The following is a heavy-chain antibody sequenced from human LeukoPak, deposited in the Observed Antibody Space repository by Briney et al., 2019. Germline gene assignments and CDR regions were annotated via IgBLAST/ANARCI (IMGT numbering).Heavy chain of an antibody. D-gene: IGHD3-3*01. CDR1: GFTFSSYD. CDR3: AKDPYFIIRYYFDY. Sequence: PGGSLRLSCAASGFTFSSYDMSWVRQAPGKGLEWVSAISGSGGSTYYADSVKGRFTISRDNSKNTLYLQMNSLRAEDTAVYYCAKDPYFIIRYYFDYWGQGTLVTVSS. V-gene: IGHV3-23*01. J-gene: IGHJ4*02. CDR2: ISGSGGST.